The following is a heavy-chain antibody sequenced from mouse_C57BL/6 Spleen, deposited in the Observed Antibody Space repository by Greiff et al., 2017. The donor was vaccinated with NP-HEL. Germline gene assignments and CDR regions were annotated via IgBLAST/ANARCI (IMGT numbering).Heavy chain of an antibody. V-gene: IGHV5-9-1*02. CDR2: ISSGGDYI. CDR3: TRKDYYGEYYLDY. J-gene: IGHJ2*01. Sequence: EVHLVESGEGLVKPGGSLKLSCAASGFTFSSYAMSWVRQTPEKRLEWVAYISSGGDYIYYADTVKGRFTISRDNARNTLYLQMSSLKSEDTAMYYCTRKDYYGEYYLDYWGQGTTLTVSS. D-gene: IGHD1-1*01. CDR1: GFTFSSYA.